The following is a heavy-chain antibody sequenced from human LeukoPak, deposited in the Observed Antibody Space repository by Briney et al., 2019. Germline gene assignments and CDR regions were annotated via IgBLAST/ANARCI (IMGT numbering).Heavy chain of an antibody. J-gene: IGHJ3*02. Sequence: TGGSLRLSCAASGFTFSSYSMNWVRQAPGKGLEWVSSISSSSSYIYYADSVKGRFTISRDSAKNSLYLQMNSLRAEDTAVYYCARVVTMIVVVTNDAFDIWGQGTMVTVSS. CDR2: ISSSSSYI. D-gene: IGHD3-22*01. CDR1: GFTFSSYS. V-gene: IGHV3-21*01. CDR3: ARVVTMIVVVTNDAFDI.